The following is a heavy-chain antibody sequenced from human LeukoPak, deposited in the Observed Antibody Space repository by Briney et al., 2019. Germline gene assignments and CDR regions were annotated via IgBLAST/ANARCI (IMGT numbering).Heavy chain of an antibody. CDR2: ISGSGGST. CDR3: AKDAWIQLWSNPFDY. J-gene: IGHJ4*02. Sequence: GGSLRLSCAASGFTFSSYAMSWVRQAPGKGLEWVSAISGSGGSTHYADSVKGRFTISRDNSKNTLYLQMNSLRAEDTAVYYCAKDAWIQLWSNPFDYWGQGTLVTVSS. V-gene: IGHV3-23*01. CDR1: GFTFSSYA. D-gene: IGHD5-18*01.